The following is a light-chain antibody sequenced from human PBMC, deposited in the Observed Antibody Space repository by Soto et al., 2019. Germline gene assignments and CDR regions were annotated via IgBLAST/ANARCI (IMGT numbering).Light chain of an antibody. CDR3: QQYNHYTS. CDR2: KAS. Sequence: DIQMTQSPSTLSASVGDRVIITCRTSQSVGSWLAWYQQKPGKAPKLLISKASTLESGVPSRFSGSGSGTEFTLTISSLQPDDFATYYCQQYNHYTSFGQGTKLELK. CDR1: QSVGSW. J-gene: IGKJ2*01. V-gene: IGKV1-5*03.